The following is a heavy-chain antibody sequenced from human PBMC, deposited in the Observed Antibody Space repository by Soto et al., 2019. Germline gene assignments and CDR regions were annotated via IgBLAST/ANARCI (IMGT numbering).Heavy chain of an antibody. CDR3: ARAPGGHNTGSDY. CDR2: ISYDGSNK. Sequence: GGSLRLSCAASGFTFSSYTMHWVRQAPGKGLEWVALISYDGSNKYYADSVKGRFTISRDYSKNTLYLHMNSLRIEDTALYYCARAPGGHNTGSDYWGQGTLVTSPQ. J-gene: IGHJ4*02. V-gene: IGHV3-30-3*01. CDR1: GFTFSSYT. D-gene: IGHD3-16*01.